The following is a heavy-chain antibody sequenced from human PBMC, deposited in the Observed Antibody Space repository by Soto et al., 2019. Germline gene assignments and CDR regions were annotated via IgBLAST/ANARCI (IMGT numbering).Heavy chain of an antibody. Sequence: QVQLVQSGSEVKKPGASVRLSCKAYGYTFTSYAVYWVRQAPGQRLEWMGWINPANGDTKYSQKFQDRVIVSRDTSASTAYMDLRSLRSEDTAVYYCARDTGYCSGGSCFLYYMDVWGKGTTVTVSS. D-gene: IGHD2-15*01. J-gene: IGHJ6*03. CDR2: INPANGDT. CDR1: GYTFTSYA. CDR3: ARDTGYCSGGSCFLYYMDV. V-gene: IGHV1-3*01.